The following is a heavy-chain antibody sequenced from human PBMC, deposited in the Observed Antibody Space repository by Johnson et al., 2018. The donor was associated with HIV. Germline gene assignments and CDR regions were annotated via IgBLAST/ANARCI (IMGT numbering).Heavy chain of an antibody. Sequence: EQLVESGGGVVQPGRSLRLSCAASGFTFSDYWMSWVRQTPGKGLEWVANIKQDGSEKYCVGSVKGRFTISRDNAKNSLYLQMNTLRAEDTAVYYCARERGYYYGSGSYLDAFDIWGQGTMVTVSS. V-gene: IGHV3-7*01. J-gene: IGHJ3*02. D-gene: IGHD3-10*01. CDR2: IKQDGSEK. CDR3: ARERGYYYGSGSYLDAFDI. CDR1: GFTFSDYW.